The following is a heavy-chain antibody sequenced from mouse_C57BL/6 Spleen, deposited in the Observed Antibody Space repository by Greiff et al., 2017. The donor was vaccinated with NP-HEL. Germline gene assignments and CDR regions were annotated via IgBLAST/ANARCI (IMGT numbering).Heavy chain of an antibody. V-gene: IGHV1-53*01. Sequence: QVQLQQSGTELVKPGASVKLSCKASGYTFTSYWMHWVKQRPGQGLEWIGNINPSNGGTNYNEKFKSKATLTVDKSSSTTYMQLSSLTSEDSAVYDCAAEGYDEAMDYWGQGTSVTVSS. J-gene: IGHJ4*01. CDR3: AAEGYDEAMDY. D-gene: IGHD2-2*01. CDR2: INPSNGGT. CDR1: GYTFTSYW.